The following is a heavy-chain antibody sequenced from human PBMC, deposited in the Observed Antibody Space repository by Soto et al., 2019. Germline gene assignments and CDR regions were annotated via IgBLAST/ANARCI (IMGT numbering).Heavy chain of an antibody. CDR2: IYYSGST. J-gene: IGHJ3*02. Sequence: SETLSLTCTVSGGSISSGDYYWSWIRQPPGKGLEWIGYIYYSGSTYYNPSLKSRVTISVDTSKNQFSLKLSSVTAADTAVYYCARDKGYSGYDSHDAFDIWGQGTMVTVSS. V-gene: IGHV4-30-4*01. CDR1: GGSISSGDYY. CDR3: ARDKGYSGYDSHDAFDI. D-gene: IGHD5-12*01.